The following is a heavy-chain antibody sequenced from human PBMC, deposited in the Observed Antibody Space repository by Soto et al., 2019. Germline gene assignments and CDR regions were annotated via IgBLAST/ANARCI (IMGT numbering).Heavy chain of an antibody. J-gene: IGHJ4*02. V-gene: IGHV4-39*01. CDR3: SRQPRCTGTYCLGYDYYCRC. Sequence: SETLSLTCTVSGGAAGSSSYYWGWIRQPPGKGLEWIGSVYYSGTTYDNPSLKGRVTMSVATSENQISLKLSSLTAADTAVYFCSRQPRCTGTYCLGYDYYCRCWGQGTLVTVS. CDR1: GGAAGSSSYY. D-gene: IGHD2-8*02. CDR2: VYYSGTT.